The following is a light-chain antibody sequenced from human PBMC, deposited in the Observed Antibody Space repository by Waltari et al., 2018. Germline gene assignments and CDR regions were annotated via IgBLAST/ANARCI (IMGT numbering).Light chain of an antibody. J-gene: IGKJ1*01. V-gene: IGKV1-5*03. CDR3: QQYSAYSWT. CDR2: RAS. Sequence: DLQMTQSPSTLSASVGDRVTITCRASQSISSWLAWYQQKPGKAPKLLIYRASTLESGVPSRFSGSGSGTDFTLTISSLQPDDSATYYCQQYSAYSWTFGQGTKVEIK. CDR1: QSISSW.